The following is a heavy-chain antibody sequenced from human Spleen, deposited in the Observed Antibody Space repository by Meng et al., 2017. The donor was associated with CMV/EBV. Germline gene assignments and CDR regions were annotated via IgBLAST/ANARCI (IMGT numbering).Heavy chain of an antibody. CDR3: ARGPTAMADY. CDR1: GGSLSGYY. Sequence: QVQLQQWGAGLWKPSETLSVTCAVHGGSLSGYYWSWIRQPPGKGLEWIGEINHSGSTNYNPSLKSRVSISVDMSKNHFSLNLSSVTAADTAVYYCARGPTAMADYWGQGTLVTFSS. V-gene: IGHV4-34*01. J-gene: IGHJ4*02. D-gene: IGHD5-18*01. CDR2: INHSGST.